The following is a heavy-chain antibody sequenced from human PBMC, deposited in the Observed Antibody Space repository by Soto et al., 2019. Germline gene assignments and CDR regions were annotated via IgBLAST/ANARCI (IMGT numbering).Heavy chain of an antibody. Sequence: QVQLVQSGAEVMKPGASLNVSCKSSGYIFTTSAIHWVRQAPGQSLEWMGWSNTGSGDAKYSQKFQGRVTLTIDTSASKAFMELSSLRSEDTALYYGARFGLLRFTGGIDLWGQGTPVTVSS. D-gene: IGHD3-3*01. J-gene: IGHJ6*02. CDR3: ARFGLLRFTGGIDL. V-gene: IGHV1-3*04. CDR2: SNTGSGDA. CDR1: GYIFTTSA.